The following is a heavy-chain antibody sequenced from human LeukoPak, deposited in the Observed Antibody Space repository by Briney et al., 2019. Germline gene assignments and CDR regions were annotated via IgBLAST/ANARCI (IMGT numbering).Heavy chain of an antibody. CDR3: ARVGSTVTTSLFDP. D-gene: IGHD4-11*01. J-gene: IGHJ5*02. CDR2: ISAYNGNT. V-gene: IGHV1-18*01. CDR1: GYTFTSYG. Sequence: ASVKRSCKASGYTFTSYGISWVRQAPGQGLEWMGWISAYNGNTNYAQKLQGRVTMTTDTSTSTAYMELRSLRSDDTAVYYCARVGSTVTTSLFDPWGQGTLVTVSS.